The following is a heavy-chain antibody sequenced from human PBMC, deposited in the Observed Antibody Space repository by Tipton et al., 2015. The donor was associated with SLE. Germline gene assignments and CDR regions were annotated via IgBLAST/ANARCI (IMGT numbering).Heavy chain of an antibody. CDR2: ISGSGGNT. D-gene: IGHD2-21*01. Sequence: SLRLSCAASGFTFSNAWMSWVRQAPGKGLEWVSAISGSGGNTYYADSVKGRFTISRDNSKNTLYLQMNSLRAEDTAVYYCAKDSAYCGGDCYAFDIWGQGTMVSVSS. CDR3: AKDSAYCGGDCYAFDI. J-gene: IGHJ3*02. CDR1: GFTFSNAW. V-gene: IGHV3-23*01.